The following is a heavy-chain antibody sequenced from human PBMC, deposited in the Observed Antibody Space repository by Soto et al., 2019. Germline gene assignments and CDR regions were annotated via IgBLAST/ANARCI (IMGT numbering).Heavy chain of an antibody. CDR2: ISSSSSYT. D-gene: IGHD4-17*01. J-gene: IGHJ2*01. V-gene: IGHV3-11*05. Sequence: QVQLVESGGGLVKPGGSLRLSCAASGFTFSDYYMSWIRQAPGKGLEWVSYISSSSSYTNYADSVKGRFTISRDNAKNSLYLQMNSLRAEDMAVYYCAREAGYGAEPDWYFDLWGRGTLVTVSS. CDR1: GFTFSDYY. CDR3: AREAGYGAEPDWYFDL.